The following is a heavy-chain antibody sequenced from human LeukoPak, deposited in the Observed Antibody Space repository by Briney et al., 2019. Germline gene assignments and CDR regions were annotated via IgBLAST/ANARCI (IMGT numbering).Heavy chain of an antibody. CDR2: FGGSGGSI. D-gene: IGHD2-21*02. Sequence: GGSLRLSSAASGFTFSTYAMSWVRQAPGKGLEWVSHFGGSGGSIYYADSVKGRFTISRDNSKNTLYLQMNSLRAEDTAVYYCAKSDCGGDCHLLDYWGQGTLVTVSS. J-gene: IGHJ4*02. CDR3: AKSDCGGDCHLLDY. V-gene: IGHV3-23*01. CDR1: GFTFSTYA.